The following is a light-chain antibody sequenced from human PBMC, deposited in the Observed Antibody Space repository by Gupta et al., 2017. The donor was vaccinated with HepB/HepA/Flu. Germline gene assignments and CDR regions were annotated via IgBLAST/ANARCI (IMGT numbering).Light chain of an antibody. CDR3: AVWDDSLNGWV. CDR2: IND. J-gene: IGLJ3*02. CDR1: SSNIGSNT. Sequence: QSVLTQPPSASGTPGQRVTISCSGSSSNIGSNTVTWYQHLPGTAPKFLFYINDQRPSGVPDRFSGSRSGTSASLAISGLQSEDEADYYCAVWDDSLNGWVFGGGTKLTVL. V-gene: IGLV1-44*01.